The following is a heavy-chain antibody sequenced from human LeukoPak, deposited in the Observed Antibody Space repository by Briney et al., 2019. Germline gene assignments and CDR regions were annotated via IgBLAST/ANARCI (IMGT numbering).Heavy chain of an antibody. D-gene: IGHD3-22*01. Sequence: GASVKVSCKASGYTFTSYDINWVRQATGQGLEWMGWINPNSGGTNYAQKFQGRVTMTRDTSISTAYMELSRLRSDDTAVYYCASIRSDSSGLFDYWGQGTLVTVSS. CDR3: ASIRSDSSGLFDY. CDR2: INPNSGGT. J-gene: IGHJ4*02. CDR1: GYTFTSYD. V-gene: IGHV1-2*02.